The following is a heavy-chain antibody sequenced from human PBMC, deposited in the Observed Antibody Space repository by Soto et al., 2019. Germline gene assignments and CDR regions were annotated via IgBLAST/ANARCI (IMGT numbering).Heavy chain of an antibody. D-gene: IGHD4-4*01. Sequence: PGGSLRLSCAASGFTFSSYGMHWVRQAPGKGLEWVAVIWYDGSNKYYADSVKGRFTISRDNSKNTLYLQMNSLRVEDTAVYYCAKERTVTTADFDYWGQGTLVTVSS. J-gene: IGHJ4*02. CDR3: AKERTVTTADFDY. V-gene: IGHV3-33*06. CDR1: GFTFSSYG. CDR2: IWYDGSNK.